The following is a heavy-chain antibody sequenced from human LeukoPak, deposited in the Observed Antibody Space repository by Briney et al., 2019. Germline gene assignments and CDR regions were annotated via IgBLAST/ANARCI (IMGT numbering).Heavy chain of an antibody. J-gene: IGHJ4*02. Sequence: GGPLRLSCAASGFTFSSYWMSWVRQAPGKGLEWVANIIQDGGDKYYVDSVKGRFTISRDNAKNSLYLQMHSLRAEDTAVYYCARDTSTRTSDYWGQGTLVTVSA. CDR1: GFTFSSYW. V-gene: IGHV3-7*01. CDR3: ARDTSTRTSDY. CDR2: IIQDGGDK.